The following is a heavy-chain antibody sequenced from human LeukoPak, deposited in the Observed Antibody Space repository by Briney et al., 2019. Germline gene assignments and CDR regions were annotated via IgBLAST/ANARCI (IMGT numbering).Heavy chain of an antibody. V-gene: IGHV4-39*07. CDR1: GASIISNHYY. J-gene: IGHJ4*02. CDR3: ARVTIFGVIMLYFDY. D-gene: IGHD3-3*01. CDR2: VFYSGIT. Sequence: SETLSLTCTVSGASIISNHYYWGWVRQSPGKGLEFVGSVFYSGITDYNPSLKSRATVSADTSKNQFSLNLTSVTAAGTAVYYCARVTIFGVIMLYFDYWGQGALVTVSS.